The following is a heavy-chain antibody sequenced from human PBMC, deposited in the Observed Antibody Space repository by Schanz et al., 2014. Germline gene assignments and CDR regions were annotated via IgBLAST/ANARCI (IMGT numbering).Heavy chain of an antibody. D-gene: IGHD2-15*01. Sequence: EVQLLDSGGGLVQPGGSLRLSCAASGFTFSTYAMSWVRQAPGKGLEWVSAISGSGGSTYYADSVKGRFTISRDNSKNTHYLQMSTLRAEDTAVYYCARDRRYCSGGSCLAFDYWGQGTLVTVSS. CDR1: GFTFSTYA. V-gene: IGHV3-23*01. CDR3: ARDRRYCSGGSCLAFDY. J-gene: IGHJ4*02. CDR2: ISGSGGST.